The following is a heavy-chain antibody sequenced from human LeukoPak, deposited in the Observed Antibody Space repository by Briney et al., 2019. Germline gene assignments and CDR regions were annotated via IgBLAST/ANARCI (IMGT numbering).Heavy chain of an antibody. D-gene: IGHD3-3*01. CDR1: GFTFSSYW. CDR3: AREGNKREILEWPVDI. CDR2: IKQDGSEK. Sequence: PGGSLRLSCAASGFTFSSYWMSWVRQAPGKGLEWVANIKQDGSEKYYVDSVKGRFTISRDNAKNSLYLQMSSLRAEDTAVYYCAREGNKREILEWPVDIWGQGTMVTVSS. J-gene: IGHJ3*02. V-gene: IGHV3-7*01.